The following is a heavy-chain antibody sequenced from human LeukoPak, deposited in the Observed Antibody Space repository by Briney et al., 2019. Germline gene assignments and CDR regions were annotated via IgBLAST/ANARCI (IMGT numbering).Heavy chain of an antibody. CDR3: ARGRYGFDY. D-gene: IGHD5-18*01. CDR1: GFTFSSYA. V-gene: IGHV3-30*14. CDR2: TSYDGGSK. Sequence: PGGSLRLSCAASGFTFSSYAMHWVRQAPGKGLEWVAATSYDGGSKYYADSLKGRFTISRDNSKNTLYLQMNSLRAEDTAVYYCARGRYGFDYWGQGTLVTVSS. J-gene: IGHJ4*02.